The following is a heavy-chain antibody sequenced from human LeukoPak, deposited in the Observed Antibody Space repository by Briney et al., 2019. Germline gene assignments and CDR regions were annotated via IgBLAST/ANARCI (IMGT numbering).Heavy chain of an antibody. CDR3: ARESSSVTRALDY. V-gene: IGHV4-4*07. Sequence: PSETLSLTCTVSGGSISSFYWSWIRQPAGKGPEWIGRIYTSGNINYNPSLKSRVTMSVDTSKNQVSLNLTSVTVADTAVYYCARESSSVTRALDYWGQGTLVTVSS. CDR1: GGSISSFY. D-gene: IGHD4-17*01. J-gene: IGHJ4*02. CDR2: IYTSGNI.